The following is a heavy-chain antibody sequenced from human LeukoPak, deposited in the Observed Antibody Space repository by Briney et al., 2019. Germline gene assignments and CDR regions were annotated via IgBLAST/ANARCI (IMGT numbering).Heavy chain of an antibody. Sequence: SVKVSCKACGGTFSSYTISWVRQAPGQGLEWMGRIIPILGIANYAQKFQGRVTITADKSTSTAYMELSSLRSEDTAVYYCARSRRDGYRDAFDIWGQGAMVTVSS. V-gene: IGHV1-69*02. CDR2: IIPILGIA. J-gene: IGHJ3*02. D-gene: IGHD5-24*01. CDR1: GGTFSSYT. CDR3: ARSRRDGYRDAFDI.